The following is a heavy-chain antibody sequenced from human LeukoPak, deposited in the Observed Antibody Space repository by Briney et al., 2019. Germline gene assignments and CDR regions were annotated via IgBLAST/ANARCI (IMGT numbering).Heavy chain of an antibody. D-gene: IGHD3-10*01. CDR1: GFTFSSYA. CDR3: AKYRPYGSGSYED. Sequence: GGSLRLSCAASGFTFSSYAMSWVRETPRKGLGWVSAISGSGGSTYYADSVKGGFTISRDNSKNTLYLQMNSLRAEDTAVYYCAKYRPYGSGSYEDWGQGTLVTVSS. J-gene: IGHJ4*02. CDR2: ISGSGGST. V-gene: IGHV3-23*01.